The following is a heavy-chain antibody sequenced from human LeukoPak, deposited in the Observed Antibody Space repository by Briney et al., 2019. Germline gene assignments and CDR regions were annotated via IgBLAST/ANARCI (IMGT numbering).Heavy chain of an antibody. D-gene: IGHD3-10*01. Sequence: SETLSLTCTVSGGSISSSSYHWGWVRQPPGKGLEWIGSIYYSGSTYYNPSLKSRVTISVDTSKNQFSLKLSSVTAADTAVYYCARKITMVRGVIPQASYFDYWGQGTLVTVSS. CDR1: GGSISSSSYH. CDR2: IYYSGST. J-gene: IGHJ4*02. CDR3: ARKITMVRGVIPQASYFDY. V-gene: IGHV4-39*07.